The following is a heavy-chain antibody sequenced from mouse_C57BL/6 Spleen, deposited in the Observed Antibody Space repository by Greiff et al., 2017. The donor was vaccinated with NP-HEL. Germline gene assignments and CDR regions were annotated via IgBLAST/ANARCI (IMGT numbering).Heavy chain of an antibody. V-gene: IGHV1-82*01. CDR3: ARSGYGSSYGAMDY. CDR1: GYAFSSSW. Sequence: VKLMESGPELVKPGASVKISCKASGYAFSSSWMNWVKQRPGKGLEWIGRIYPGDGDTNYNGKFKGKATLTADKSSSTAYMQLSSLTSEDSAVYFCARSGYGSSYGAMDYWGQGTSVTVSS. J-gene: IGHJ4*01. D-gene: IGHD1-1*01. CDR2: IYPGDGDT.